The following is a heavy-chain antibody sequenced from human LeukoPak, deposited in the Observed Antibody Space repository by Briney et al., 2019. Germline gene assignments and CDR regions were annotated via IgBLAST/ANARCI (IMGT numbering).Heavy chain of an antibody. CDR2: IIPIFGTA. CDR1: GGTFSSYA. D-gene: IGHD4-17*01. CDR3: ARVPYYGDLPGPNWFDP. J-gene: IGHJ5*02. Sequence: GASVKVTCKASGGTFSSYAISWVRQAPGQGLEWMGGIIPIFGTANYAQKFQGRVTITADESTSTAYMELSSLRSEDTAVYYCARVPYYGDLPGPNWFDPWGQGTLVTVSS. V-gene: IGHV1-69*13.